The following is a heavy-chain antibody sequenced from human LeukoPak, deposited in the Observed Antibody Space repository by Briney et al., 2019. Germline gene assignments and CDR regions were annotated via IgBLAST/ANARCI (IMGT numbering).Heavy chain of an antibody. CDR2: VSGSGDYT. D-gene: IGHD3-16*02. J-gene: IGHJ4*02. Sequence: GGSLRLSCAASGFTFSVYAMSWVRQAPGKGLEWVSAVSGSGDYTHYADSVKGRFTISRDNAKNSLYLQMDSLRAGDTAVYYCTSSPGSNLFPFDFWGPGTLVTVSS. CDR1: GFTFSVYA. V-gene: IGHV3-23*01. CDR3: TSSPGSNLFPFDF.